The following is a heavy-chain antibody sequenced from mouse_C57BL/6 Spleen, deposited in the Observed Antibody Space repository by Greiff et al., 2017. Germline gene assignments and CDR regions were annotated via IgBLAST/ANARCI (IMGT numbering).Heavy chain of an antibody. V-gene: IGHV1-59*01. CDR2: IDPSDSYT. D-gene: IGHD4-1*01. J-gene: IGHJ2*01. CDR1: GYTFPCYW. CDR3: ARNWAPDY. Sequence: VQLQQPGAELVRPGTSVKLSCKASGYTFPCYWMHWVKQRPGQGLEWIGVIDPSDSYTNYNQKFKGKATLTVDTSSSTAYMQLSSLTSEDSAVYYCARNWAPDYWGQGTTLTVSS.